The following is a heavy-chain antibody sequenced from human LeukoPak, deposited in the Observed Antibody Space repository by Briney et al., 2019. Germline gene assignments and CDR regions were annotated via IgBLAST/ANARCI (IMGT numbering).Heavy chain of an antibody. V-gene: IGHV4-4*07. CDR1: GGSITRYY. CDR2: IYGNGTT. J-gene: IGHJ6*03. D-gene: IGHD2-15*01. CDR3: ARDPGSYLYYYMDV. Sequence: SETLSLTCAVSGGSITRYYRSWIRQPAGRGLEWIGRIYGNGTTFYNPSLKSRVTVSVDTSKNEVFLKLNSVTAADTAVYYCARDPGSYLYYYMDVWGKGATVTVSS.